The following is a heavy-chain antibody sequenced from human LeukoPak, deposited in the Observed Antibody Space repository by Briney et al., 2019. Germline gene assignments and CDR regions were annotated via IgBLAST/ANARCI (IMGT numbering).Heavy chain of an antibody. CDR3: ARPAHPFTYYYDSSGREPHLYYFDY. CDR1: GYSFPNFW. CDR2: IYLGDSDT. V-gene: IGHV5-51*01. D-gene: IGHD3-22*01. J-gene: IGHJ4*02. Sequence: GESLKISCKGSGYSFPNFWIGWVRQMPGKGLEWMGIIYLGDSDTRYSPSFQGQVTISADKSISTAYLQWSSLKASDTAMYYCARPAHPFTYYYDSSGREPHLYYFDYWGQGTLVTVSS.